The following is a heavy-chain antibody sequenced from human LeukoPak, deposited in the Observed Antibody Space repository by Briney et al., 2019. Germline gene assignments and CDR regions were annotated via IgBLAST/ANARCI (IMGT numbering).Heavy chain of an antibody. CDR2: ISSSGSTI. J-gene: IGHJ3*02. D-gene: IGHD6-19*01. Sequence: PGGSLRLSCAASGFSFSSYEMNWVRQAPGKGLEWVSYISSSGSTIYYADSVKGRFTISRDNAKNSLYLQMNSLRAEDTAVYYCARDSSGWHDAFDIWGQGTMVTVSS. CDR3: ARDSSGWHDAFDI. CDR1: GFSFSSYE. V-gene: IGHV3-48*03.